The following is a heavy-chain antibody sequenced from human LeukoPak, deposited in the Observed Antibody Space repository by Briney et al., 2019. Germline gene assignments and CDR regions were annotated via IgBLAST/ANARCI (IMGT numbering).Heavy chain of an antibody. Sequence: PGGSLRLSCAASGFTFTRFNMNWVRQAPGKGLELVSSITTSGTYIYYADSVKGRFTISRDNAKNSLYLQMNSLRAEDTAVYYCARTLVGGTNWFDPWGQGTLVTVSS. D-gene: IGHD1-26*01. J-gene: IGHJ5*02. CDR2: ITTSGTYI. CDR3: ARTLVGGTNWFDP. V-gene: IGHV3-21*06. CDR1: GFTFTRFN.